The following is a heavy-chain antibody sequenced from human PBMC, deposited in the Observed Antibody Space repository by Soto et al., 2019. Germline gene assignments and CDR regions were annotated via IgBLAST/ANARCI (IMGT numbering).Heavy chain of an antibody. Sequence: PSETLSLTCAVYGGSFSGYYWSWIRQPPGKGLEWIGEINHSGSTNYNPSLKSRVTISVDTSKNQFSLKLSSVTAADTAVYYCARDMYDFWSGYHSSLYYYYGMDVWGQGTTVTVSS. CDR1: GGSFSGYY. CDR2: INHSGST. V-gene: IGHV4-34*01. J-gene: IGHJ6*02. D-gene: IGHD3-3*01. CDR3: ARDMYDFWSGYHSSLYYYYGMDV.